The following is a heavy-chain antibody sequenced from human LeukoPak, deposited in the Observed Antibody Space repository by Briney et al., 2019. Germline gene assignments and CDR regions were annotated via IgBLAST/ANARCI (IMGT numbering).Heavy chain of an antibody. Sequence: SETLSLTCAVYGGSFSGYYWSWIRQPPGKGLEWIGEINHSGSTNYNPSLKSRVTISVDASKNQFSLKLSSVTAADTAVYYCARGIAVAGTYFDYWGQGTLVTVSS. CDR3: ARGIAVAGTYFDY. J-gene: IGHJ4*02. CDR1: GGSFSGYY. V-gene: IGHV4-34*01. D-gene: IGHD6-19*01. CDR2: INHSGST.